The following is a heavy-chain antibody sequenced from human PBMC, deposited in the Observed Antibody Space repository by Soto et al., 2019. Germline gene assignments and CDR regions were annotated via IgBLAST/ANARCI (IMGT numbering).Heavy chain of an antibody. CDR1: GGSISSDEYY. Sequence: KTSETLSLTCTVSGGSISSDEYYWSWIRQPPGKGLQWIGYNYYRGSTYHNPSLQSRVTISLDTSKNQFSMKLSSVTAADTAVYYCARERVKAATHHNWFDPWGQGNLVTVSS. CDR2: NYYRGST. V-gene: IGHV4-30-4*01. CDR3: ARERVKAATHHNWFDP. D-gene: IGHD2-15*01. J-gene: IGHJ5*02.